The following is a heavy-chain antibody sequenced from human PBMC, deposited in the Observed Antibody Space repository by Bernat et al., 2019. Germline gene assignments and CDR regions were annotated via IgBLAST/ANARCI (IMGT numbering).Heavy chain of an antibody. CDR3: ARGLRTTVTTSYYYYYGMDV. D-gene: IGHD4-17*01. CDR2: ISSSGSTI. V-gene: IGHV3-48*03. Sequence: EVQLVESGGGLVKPGGSLRLSCAASGFTFSSYEMNWVRQAPGKGLEWVSYISSSGSTIYYADSVKGRFTISRDNAKNSLYLQMNSLRAEDTAVYYCARGLRTTVTTSYYYYYGMDVWGQGTTVTVSS. J-gene: IGHJ6*02. CDR1: GFTFSSYE.